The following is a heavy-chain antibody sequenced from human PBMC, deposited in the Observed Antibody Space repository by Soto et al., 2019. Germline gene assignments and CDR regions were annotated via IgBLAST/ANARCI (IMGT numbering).Heavy chain of an antibody. CDR2: ISGSGVST. V-gene: IGHV3-23*01. D-gene: IGHD6-19*01. Sequence: GGSLRLSCAASGFTFGSYAMSWVRQAPGKGLEWVSSISGSGVSTYYADSVKGRFTISRDNSKNTLYLQMNSLRAEDRAVYSCANPASIAVAGTTNWFDPWGQGTLVTVSS. CDR1: GFTFGSYA. J-gene: IGHJ5*02. CDR3: ANPASIAVAGTTNWFDP.